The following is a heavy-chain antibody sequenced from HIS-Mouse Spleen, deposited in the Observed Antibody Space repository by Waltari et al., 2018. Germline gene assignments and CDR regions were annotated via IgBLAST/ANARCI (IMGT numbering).Heavy chain of an antibody. J-gene: IGHJ4*02. V-gene: IGHV4-34*01. D-gene: IGHD6-13*01. CDR3: ARGKGSSSWYYFDY. Sequence: QVQLQQWGAGLLKPSETLSLTCAVYGGSFSVYYWSWIRQPPGKGLEWIGEINHSGSTNYNPSLKSRVTISVDTSKNQFSLKLSSVTAADTAVYYCARGKGSSSWYYFDYWGQGTLVTVSS. CDR1: GGSFSVYY. CDR2: INHSGST.